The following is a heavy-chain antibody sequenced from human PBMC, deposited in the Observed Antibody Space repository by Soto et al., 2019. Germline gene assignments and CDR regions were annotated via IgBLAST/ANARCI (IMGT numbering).Heavy chain of an antibody. D-gene: IGHD3-22*01. J-gene: IGHJ4*02. Sequence: SETLSLSCTVSGGSISSYYWSWIRQPPGKGLEWIGYIYYSGSTNYNPSLKSRVTISVDTSKNQFSLRLSSVTAADTAVYYCARAHFETSGPWPYYFDYWGKGILVTVSS. CDR2: IYYSGST. CDR1: GGSISSYY. V-gene: IGHV4-59*01. CDR3: ARAHFETSGPWPYYFDY.